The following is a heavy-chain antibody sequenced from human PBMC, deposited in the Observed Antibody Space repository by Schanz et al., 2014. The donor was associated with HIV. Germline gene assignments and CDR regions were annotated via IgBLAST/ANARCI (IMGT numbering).Heavy chain of an antibody. V-gene: IGHV3-30*18. D-gene: IGHD3-10*01. CDR2: ISPDGDTQ. J-gene: IGHJ6*02. CDR1: GFTFNVYG. Sequence: QGQLVESGGGVVRPGRSLRLSCTATGFTFNVYGMHWVRQAPGKGLEWVARISPDGDTQHYADSLKGRFTISRDNFKNTLYLQMNSLRAEDTAVYYCAKEWYYGSGSMDYGLDVWGQGTTVTVSS. CDR3: AKEWYYGSGSMDYGLDV.